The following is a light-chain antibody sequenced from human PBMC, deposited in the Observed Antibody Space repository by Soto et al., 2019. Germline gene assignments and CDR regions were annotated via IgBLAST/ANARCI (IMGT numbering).Light chain of an antibody. CDR1: QDIRND. J-gene: IGKJ1*01. CDR2: GAS. CDR3: LQEYKHPAT. V-gene: IGKV1-6*01. Sequence: AIQMTQSPSSLSASVGDSVTVTCRASQDIRNDLGWYQQKPGKAPKLLIYGASNLKSGVPSRFSGSGSGTDFTLTISSLQPEDFATYYCLQEYKHPATFGQGTKVEIK.